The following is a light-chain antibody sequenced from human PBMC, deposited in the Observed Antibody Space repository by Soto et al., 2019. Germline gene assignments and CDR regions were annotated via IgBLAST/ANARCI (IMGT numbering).Light chain of an antibody. CDR1: QSISSY. CDR3: QQSYSTTIT. J-gene: IGKJ5*01. V-gene: IGKV1-39*01. Sequence: IHMTQSPSSLSASVGDRVTITCRASQSISSYLNWYHQKPGKAPKLLIYAASSLQSGVPSRFSGSGSGTDFTLTISSLQPEDFATYYCQQSYSTTITFGQGTRLEIK. CDR2: AAS.